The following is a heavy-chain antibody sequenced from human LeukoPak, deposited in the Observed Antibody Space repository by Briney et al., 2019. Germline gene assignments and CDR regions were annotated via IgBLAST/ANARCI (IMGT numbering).Heavy chain of an antibody. CDR1: GYTFTGYY. V-gene: IGHV1-2*02. Sequence: ASVKVSCKASGYTFTGYYMHWVRQAPGQGLEWMGWINPNSGGTNYAQKFQGRVTMTRDTSISTAYMELSRLRPDDTAVYYCARGNDDILTGFYSDYWGQGTLVTVSS. CDR3: ARGNDDILTGFYSDY. D-gene: IGHD3-9*01. CDR2: INPNSGGT. J-gene: IGHJ4*02.